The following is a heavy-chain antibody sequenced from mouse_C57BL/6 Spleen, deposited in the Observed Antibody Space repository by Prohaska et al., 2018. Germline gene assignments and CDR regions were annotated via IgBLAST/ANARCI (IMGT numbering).Heavy chain of an antibody. J-gene: IGHJ1*03. V-gene: IGHV3-6*01. CDR3: ARGEMTTVVAPYFGV. Sequence: DVQLQESGPGLVKPSQSLSLTCSVTGYSITSGYYWNWIRQFQGNKLEWMGYISYYGSNNYNPSLKNRISITRDTSKNQFFLKLKSVTTEETATYYCARGEMTTVVAPYFGVWGTGTTVTVSS. CDR2: ISYYGSN. CDR1: GYSITSGYY. D-gene: IGHD1-1*01.